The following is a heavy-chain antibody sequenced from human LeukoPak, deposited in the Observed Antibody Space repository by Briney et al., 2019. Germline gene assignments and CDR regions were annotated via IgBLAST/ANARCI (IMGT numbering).Heavy chain of an antibody. D-gene: IGHD3-10*01. CDR2: ISYDGSNK. J-gene: IGHJ4*02. CDR3: AREVIDGSGSSAFDY. CDR1: GFTFSSYA. Sequence: GGSLRLSCAASGFTFSSYAMHWVRQAPGKGLEWVAVISYDGSNKYYADSVKGRFTISRDNSKNTLYLQMNSLRAEDTAVYYCAREVIDGSGSSAFDYWGQGTLVTVSS. V-gene: IGHV3-30-3*01.